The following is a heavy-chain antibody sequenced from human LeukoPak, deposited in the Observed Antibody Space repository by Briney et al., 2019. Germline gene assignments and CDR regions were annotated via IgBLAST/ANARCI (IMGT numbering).Heavy chain of an antibody. D-gene: IGHD1-26*01. J-gene: IGHJ6*03. V-gene: IGHV4-59*01. Sequence: PSETLSLTCTVSGGSISSYYWSWIRQPPGKGLEWIGYIYYSGSTNYNPSLKSRGTISVDTSKNQFSLKLRSVTAADTAVYYCARDSGGYLRYYYYYMDVWGKGTTVTVSS. CDR2: IYYSGST. CDR1: GGSISSYY. CDR3: ARDSGGYLRYYYYYMDV.